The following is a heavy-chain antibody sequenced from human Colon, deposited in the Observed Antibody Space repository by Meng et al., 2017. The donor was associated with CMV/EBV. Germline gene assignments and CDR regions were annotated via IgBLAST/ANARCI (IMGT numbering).Heavy chain of an antibody. CDR1: GFTFSSFW. J-gene: IGHJ4*02. CDR3: AREVLFGIIGTTTR. D-gene: IGHD1-7*01. V-gene: IGHV3-7*01. Sequence: GGSLRLSCAASGFTFSSFWMSWVRQAPGKGLEWVANIKQDGSEIYYEESVKGRFTISRDNAKNSADLQMNSLTAEDTAMYYCAREVLFGIIGTTTRRGQGTLVTVSS. CDR2: IKQDGSEI.